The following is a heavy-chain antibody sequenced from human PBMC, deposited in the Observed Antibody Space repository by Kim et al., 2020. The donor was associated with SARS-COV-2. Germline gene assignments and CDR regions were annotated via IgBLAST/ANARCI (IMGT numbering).Heavy chain of an antibody. Sequence: SETLSLTCAVYGGSFSGFQWTWIRQTPGKGLEWIGEINHSGSTNYNPSLKSRVSMSVDTSKNHFSLKLTSVTAADTAVYYCARGAPGHWGQGTLVTVSS. CDR3: ARGAPGH. CDR1: GGSFSGFQ. V-gene: IGHV4-34*01. J-gene: IGHJ1*01. CDR2: INHSGST.